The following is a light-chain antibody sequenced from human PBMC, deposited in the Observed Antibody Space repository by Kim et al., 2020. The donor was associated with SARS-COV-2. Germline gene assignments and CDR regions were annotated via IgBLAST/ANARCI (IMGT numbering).Light chain of an antibody. CDR2: NNN. Sequence: ELTQPPSASGTPGQRVMISCSGSNSNIGSNSVNWYQQLPGTAPKLLIYNNNQRPSGVPDRFSGSKSGTSASLAISGLQSEDEADHYCAAWDDSLNGPVFGGGTKVTVL. CDR1: NSNIGSNS. J-gene: IGLJ2*01. CDR3: AAWDDSLNGPV. V-gene: IGLV1-44*01.